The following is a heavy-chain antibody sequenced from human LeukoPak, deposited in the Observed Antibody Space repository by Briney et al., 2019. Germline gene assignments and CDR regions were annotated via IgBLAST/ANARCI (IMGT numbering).Heavy chain of an antibody. CDR1: GGTFSSYA. V-gene: IGHV1-69*05. Sequence: SVKVSCTASGGTFSSYAISWVRQAPGQALEWMGGIIPIFCTANYAQKFQGRVTITTDESTSTAYMELSSLRSEDRAVYYCARGATAGYYYYYMDVWGKGTTVTVSS. D-gene: IGHD5-24*01. J-gene: IGHJ6*03. CDR2: IIPIFCTA. CDR3: ARGATAGYYYYYMDV.